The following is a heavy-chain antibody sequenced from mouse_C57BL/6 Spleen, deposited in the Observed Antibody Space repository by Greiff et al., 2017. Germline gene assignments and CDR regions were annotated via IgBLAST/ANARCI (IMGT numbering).Heavy chain of an antibody. CDR2: IWSDGST. J-gene: IGHJ4*01. V-gene: IGHV2-6-1*01. D-gene: IGHD1-1*01. Sequence: QVQLKESGPGLVAPSQSLSITCTVSGFSLTSYGVHWVRQPPGKGLEWLVVIWSDGSTTYNSALKSILSISKDNSKSQVFLKMNSLQTDDTAMYYCARQYYYGSIPLYAMDYWGQGTSVTVSS. CDR1: GFSLTSYG. CDR3: ARQYYYGSIPLYAMDY.